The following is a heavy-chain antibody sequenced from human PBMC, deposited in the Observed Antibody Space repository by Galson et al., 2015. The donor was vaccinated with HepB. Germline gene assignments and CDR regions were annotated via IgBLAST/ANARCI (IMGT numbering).Heavy chain of an antibody. J-gene: IGHJ3*02. CDR1: GFTFNNHA. CDR2: ISGSGETR. Sequence: SLRLSCAASGFTFNNHAMNWVRQAPGKGLEWVSSISGSGETRYYADSVKGRFTISRDNSKKTLSLQMNSLRVEDTAVYYCAKGELVGATYPDAFDIWGQGTLVIVSS. D-gene: IGHD1-26*01. V-gene: IGHV3-23*01. CDR3: AKGELVGATYPDAFDI.